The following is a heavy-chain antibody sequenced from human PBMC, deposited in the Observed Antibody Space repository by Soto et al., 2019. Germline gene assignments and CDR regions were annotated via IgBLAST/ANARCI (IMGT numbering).Heavy chain of an antibody. V-gene: IGHV1-69*01. CDR3: ARCLRVGYSYGCGMDV. CDR1: GGSFNRHT. Sequence: QVQLVQSGAEVRKPGSSVRVSCKASGGSFNRHTISWVRQAPGQGLEWMGGIIPIFGTANHAQKFQGRVTIIADESTSTVYMELSSLRSEDTAVYYCARCLRVGYSYGCGMDVWGQGTTVTVSS. D-gene: IGHD5-18*01. CDR2: IIPIFGTA. J-gene: IGHJ6*02.